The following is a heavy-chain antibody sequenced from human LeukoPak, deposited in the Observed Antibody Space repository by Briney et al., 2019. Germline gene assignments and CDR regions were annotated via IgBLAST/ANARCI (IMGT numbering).Heavy chain of an antibody. V-gene: IGHV1-24*01. Sequence: ASVKVSCKVSGYTLTELSMHWVRQAPGTGLEWMGGFDPEDGETIYAQKFQGRVTTTEDTSTDTAYMELSSLRSEDTAVYCCATAIFYGMDVWGQGTTVTVSS. CDR1: GYTLTELS. CDR2: FDPEDGET. J-gene: IGHJ6*02. CDR3: ATAIFYGMDV. D-gene: IGHD3-3*01.